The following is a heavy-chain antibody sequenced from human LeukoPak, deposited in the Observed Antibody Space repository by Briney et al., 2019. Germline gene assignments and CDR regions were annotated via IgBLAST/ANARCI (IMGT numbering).Heavy chain of an antibody. CDR3: ARDLEEYCSGGSCSLFDY. Sequence: GGSLRLSCAASGFTFSNYNMNWVRQAPGKGLEWVSSISSSSSYIYYADSVKGRFTISRDNAKNSLYLQMNSLRAEDTAVYYCARDLEEYCSGGSCSLFDYWGQGTLVTVSS. CDR1: GFTFSNYN. V-gene: IGHV3-21*01. J-gene: IGHJ4*02. D-gene: IGHD2-15*01. CDR2: ISSSSSYI.